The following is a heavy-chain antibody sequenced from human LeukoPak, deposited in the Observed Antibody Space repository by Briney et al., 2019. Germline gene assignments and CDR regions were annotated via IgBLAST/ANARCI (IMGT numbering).Heavy chain of an antibody. CDR1: GGSISSYY. CDR3: ARRGGGDYFDY. Sequence: SETLSLTCTVSGGSISSYYWSWIRQPPGKGLEWIGYIYYSGSTNYNPSLKSRVTISVDTSKNQFSLKLSSATAADTAVYYCARRGGGDYFDYWGQGTLVTVSS. V-gene: IGHV4-59*08. D-gene: IGHD4-17*01. CDR2: IYYSGST. J-gene: IGHJ4*02.